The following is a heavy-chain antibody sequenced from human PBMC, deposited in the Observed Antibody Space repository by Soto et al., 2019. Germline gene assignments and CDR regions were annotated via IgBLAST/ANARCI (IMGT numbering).Heavy chain of an antibody. CDR3: AGKDASVTSYFDY. D-gene: IGHD2-2*01. V-gene: IGHV4-34*01. CDR1: GGSFSGYY. CDR2: INHSGST. Sequence: PSETLSLTCAVYGGSFSGYYWSWIRQPPGKGLEWIGEINHSGSTNYNPSLKSRVTISVDTSKNQFSLKLSSVTAADTAVYYCAGKDASVTSYFDYWGQGTLVTVSS. J-gene: IGHJ4*02.